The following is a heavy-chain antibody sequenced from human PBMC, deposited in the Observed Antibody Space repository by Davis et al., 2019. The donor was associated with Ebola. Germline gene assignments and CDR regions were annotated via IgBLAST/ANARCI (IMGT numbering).Heavy chain of an antibody. J-gene: IGHJ4*02. V-gene: IGHV3-48*02. D-gene: IGHD2-2*02. CDR2: ISSSSSTI. CDR1: GFTFSSYS. CDR3: AREKHCSSTSCNKAASGWWDY. Sequence: GESLKISCAASGFTFSSYSMNWVRQAPGKGLEWVSYISSSSSTIYYADSVKGRFTISRDNAKNSLYLQMNSLRDEDTAVYYCAREKHCSSTSCNKAASGWWDYWGQGTLVTVSS.